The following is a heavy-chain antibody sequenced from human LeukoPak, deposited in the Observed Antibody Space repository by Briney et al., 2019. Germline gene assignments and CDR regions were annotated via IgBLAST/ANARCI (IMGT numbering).Heavy chain of an antibody. CDR1: GGSISSSSYY. Sequence: TSETLSLTCTVSGGSISSSSYYWGWIRQPPGKGLEWIGSIYYSGSTYYNPSLKSRVTIFVDTSKNQFSLKLSSVTAADTAVYYCARQVPSRRLVIMGYYYYMDVWGKGTTVTISS. CDR2: IYYSGST. D-gene: IGHD3-9*01. J-gene: IGHJ6*03. CDR3: ARQVPSRRLVIMGYYYYMDV. V-gene: IGHV4-39*01.